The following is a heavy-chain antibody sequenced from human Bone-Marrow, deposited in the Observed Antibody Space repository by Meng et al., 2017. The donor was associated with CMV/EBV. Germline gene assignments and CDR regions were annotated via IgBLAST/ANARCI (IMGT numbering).Heavy chain of an antibody. CDR2: INHSGST. Sequence: SETLSLTCAVYGGSFRGYYWSWIRQPPGKGLEWIGEINHSGSTNYNPSLESRVTISVDTSKNQFSLKLRSVTAADTAVYYCARPRRYCSGGSCSSYYGMDVWGQGTTVTVSS. V-gene: IGHV4-34*01. CDR1: GGSFRGYY. D-gene: IGHD2-15*01. CDR3: ARPRRYCSGGSCSSYYGMDV. J-gene: IGHJ6*02.